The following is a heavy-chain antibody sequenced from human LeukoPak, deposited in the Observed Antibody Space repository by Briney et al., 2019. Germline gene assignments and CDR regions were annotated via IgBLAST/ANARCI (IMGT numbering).Heavy chain of an antibody. J-gene: IGHJ6*02. D-gene: IGHD3-9*01. CDR2: IYSGGST. CDR3: AKDRFDILTGHGMDV. V-gene: IGHV3-53*01. Sequence: GGSLRLSCAASGFTVSSNYMSWVRQAPGKGLEWVSVIYSGGSTYYADSVKGRFTISRDNSKNTLYLQMNSLRAEDTAVYYCAKDRFDILTGHGMDVWGQGTTVTVSS. CDR1: GFTVSSNY.